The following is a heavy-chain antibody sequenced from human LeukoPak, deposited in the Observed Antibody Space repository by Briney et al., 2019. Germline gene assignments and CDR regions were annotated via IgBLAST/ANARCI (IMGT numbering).Heavy chain of an antibody. V-gene: IGHV3-7*03. D-gene: IGHD6-13*01. CDR2: IKQDGSEK. CDR1: GFVFSNYW. J-gene: IGHJ6*02. CDR3: ARGPWSAAGYNGMDV. Sequence: GGSLRLSCAASGFVFSNYWMYWVRQAPGKGREWVANIKQDGSEKYYVDSVRGRFTISRDNAKNSLSLQMNSLRAEDTAVYYCARGPWSAAGYNGMDVWGQGTTVTVSS.